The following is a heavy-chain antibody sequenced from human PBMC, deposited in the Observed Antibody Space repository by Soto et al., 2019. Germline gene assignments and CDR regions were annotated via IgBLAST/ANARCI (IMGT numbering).Heavy chain of an antibody. V-gene: IGHV3-48*01. CDR2: ISSSSTI. CDR3: ARDRGRISFDY. Sequence: EVQLVESGGGLVQPGGSLRLSCAASGFTFSSYSMNWVRQAPGKGLEWVSYISSSSTIYYADSVKGRFTISRDNAKNSLYLQMNSLRAEDTAVYYCARDRGRISFDYWGQGTLVTVSS. D-gene: IGHD1-26*01. J-gene: IGHJ4*02. CDR1: GFTFSSYS.